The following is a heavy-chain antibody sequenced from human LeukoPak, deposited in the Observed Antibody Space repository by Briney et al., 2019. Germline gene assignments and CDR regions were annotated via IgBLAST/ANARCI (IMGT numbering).Heavy chain of an antibody. Sequence: PVKVSCKASGGTFSSYAISWVRQAPGQGLEWMGGIIPIFGTANYAQKFQGRVTITADESTSTAYMELSSLRSEDTAVYYCASPIHHCSSTSCQGLVYAFDIWGQGTMVTVSS. V-gene: IGHV1-69*13. CDR3: ASPIHHCSSTSCQGLVYAFDI. D-gene: IGHD2-2*01. CDR1: GGTFSSYA. CDR2: IIPIFGTA. J-gene: IGHJ3*02.